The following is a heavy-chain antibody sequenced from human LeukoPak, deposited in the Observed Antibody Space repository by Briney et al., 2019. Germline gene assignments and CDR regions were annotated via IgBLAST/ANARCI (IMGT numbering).Heavy chain of an antibody. J-gene: IGHJ4*02. V-gene: IGHV3-23*01. D-gene: IGHD6-19*01. CDR3: ARTAVAGPSPFDY. CDR2: ISGSGGST. Sequence: GGSLRLSCAASGFTFSSYAMGWVRQAPGKGLEWVSAISGSGGSTYYADSVKGRFTISRDNSKNTLYLQMNSLRAEDTAVYYCARTAVAGPSPFDYWGQGTLVTVSS. CDR1: GFTFSSYA.